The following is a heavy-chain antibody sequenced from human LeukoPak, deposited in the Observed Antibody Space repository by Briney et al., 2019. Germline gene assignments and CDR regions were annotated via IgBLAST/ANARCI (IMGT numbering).Heavy chain of an antibody. J-gene: IGHJ3*02. CDR3: ARGDYYDSSGYYFPDAFDI. D-gene: IGHD3-22*01. Sequence: GGSLRLSYAASGFTFSSYGMHWVRQAPGKGLEWVAVIWYDGSNKCYVDSVQGRFTISRDNSKNTLYLQMSSLRAEDTAVYYCARGDYYDSSGYYFPDAFDIWGQGTMVTVSS. V-gene: IGHV3-33*01. CDR1: GFTFSSYG. CDR2: IWYDGSNK.